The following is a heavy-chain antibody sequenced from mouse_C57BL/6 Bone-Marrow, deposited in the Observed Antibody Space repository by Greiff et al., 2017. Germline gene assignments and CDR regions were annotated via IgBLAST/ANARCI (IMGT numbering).Heavy chain of an antibody. CDR1: GYTFTSYW. V-gene: IGHV1-50*01. Sequence: VQLQQPGAELVKPGASVKLSCKASGYTFTSYWMQWVKQRPGQGIEWIGEIDPSDSYTNYNQKFKGKATLTVDTSSSTAYMQLSSLTSEDSAVYYCARISEYYFDYWGQGTTLTVSS. CDR2: IDPSDSYT. CDR3: ARISEYYFDY. J-gene: IGHJ2*01.